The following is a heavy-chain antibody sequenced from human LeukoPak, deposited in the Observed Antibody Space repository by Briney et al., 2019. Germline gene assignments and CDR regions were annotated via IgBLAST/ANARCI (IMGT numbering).Heavy chain of an antibody. CDR3: ARARRDGYNSYYYYMDV. CDR2: IIPIFGTA. J-gene: IGHJ6*03. CDR1: GGTFSSYA. Sequence: SVKVSCKASGGTFSSYAISWVRQAPGQGLEWMGGIIPIFGTANYAQKFQGRVTITTDGSTSTAYMELSSLRSEDTAVYYCARARRDGYNSYYYYMDVWGKGTTVTVSS. V-gene: IGHV1-69*05. D-gene: IGHD5-24*01.